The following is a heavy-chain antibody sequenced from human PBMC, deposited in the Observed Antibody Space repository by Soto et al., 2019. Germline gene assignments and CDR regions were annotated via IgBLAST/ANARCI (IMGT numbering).Heavy chain of an antibody. CDR1: GYTFTSYY. D-gene: IGHD2-2*01. V-gene: IGHV1-46*01. J-gene: IGHJ6*02. CDR3: ARQPSSTIPYYYYGMDV. CDR2: INPSGGST. Sequence: QVQLVQSGAEVNKPGASVKVSCKASGYTFTSYYMHWVRQAPGQGLEWMGIINPSGGSTSYAQKFQGRVTMTRDTSTSTVYMELSSLRSEDTAVYYCARQPSSTIPYYYYGMDVRGQGTTVTVSS.